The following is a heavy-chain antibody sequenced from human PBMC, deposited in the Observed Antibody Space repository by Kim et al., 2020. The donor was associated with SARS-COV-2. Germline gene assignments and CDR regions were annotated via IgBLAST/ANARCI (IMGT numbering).Heavy chain of an antibody. D-gene: IGHD6-13*01. J-gene: IGHJ3*02. Sequence: SVKGRFTSSRDNAKNSLYLQMNSLRAEDTAVYYCARDTGIYSSTRNAFDIWGQGTMVTVSS. V-gene: IGHV3-11*04. CDR3: ARDTGIYSSTRNAFDI.